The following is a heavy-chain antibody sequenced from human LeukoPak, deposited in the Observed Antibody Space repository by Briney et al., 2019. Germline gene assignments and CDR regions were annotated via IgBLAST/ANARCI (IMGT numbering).Heavy chain of an antibody. D-gene: IGHD5-24*01. CDR3: ASAEIPSDGYNSAFDV. J-gene: IGHJ3*01. V-gene: IGHV1-46*01. CDR1: GYNFTNYY. CDR2: INPGGGST. Sequence: ASVKVSCKASGYNFTNYYMHWVRQAPGQWLEWMGIINPGGGSTHYAQQFQGRVTMTSDMSTSTVYMELSSLRSEDTAVYYCASAEIPSDGYNSAFDVWGLGTMVTVSS.